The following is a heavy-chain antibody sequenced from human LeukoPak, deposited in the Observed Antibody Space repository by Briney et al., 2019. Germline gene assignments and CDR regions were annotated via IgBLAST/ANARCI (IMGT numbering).Heavy chain of an antibody. Sequence: GGSLRLSCAASGFTFSSYAMSWVRQALGEGLEWVSAISGSGGSTYYADSVKGRFTISRDNSKNTLYLQMNSLRAEDTAVYYCAKDRYGFRSGYDYWGQGTLVTVSS. CDR3: AKDRYGFRSGYDY. V-gene: IGHV3-23*01. CDR2: ISGSGGST. J-gene: IGHJ4*02. D-gene: IGHD3-3*01. CDR1: GFTFSSYA.